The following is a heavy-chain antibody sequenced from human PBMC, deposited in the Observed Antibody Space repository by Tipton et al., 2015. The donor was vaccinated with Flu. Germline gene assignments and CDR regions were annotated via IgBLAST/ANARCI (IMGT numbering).Heavy chain of an antibody. V-gene: IGHV4-59*08. Sequence: LRLSCAASGFTFTTYWMRWVRQAPGQGLEWIGNIHYSGSPHYNPSLKSRVTISIDTSKHQFSLRLRSVTAADTAVYYCARRDYSNYVSDPKNWFDPWGQGTLVTVSS. CDR3: ARRDYSNYVSDPKNWFDP. CDR2: IHYSGSP. CDR1: GFTFTTYW. J-gene: IGHJ5*02. D-gene: IGHD4-11*01.